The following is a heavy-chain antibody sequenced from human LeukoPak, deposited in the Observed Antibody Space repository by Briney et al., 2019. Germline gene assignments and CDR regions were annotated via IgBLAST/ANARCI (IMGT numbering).Heavy chain of an antibody. V-gene: IGHV1-8*01. CDR3: ARGLRVAGYYGSGSFHY. CDR1: GYTFTSYD. Sequence: ASVKVSCEASGYTFTSYDINWVRQAAGQGLEWMGWMNPNSGNTGYAQRFQGRVTMTRNTSITTAYMELSSLRSEDAAVYYCARGLRVAGYYGSGSFHYWGQGTLVTVSS. D-gene: IGHD3-10*01. J-gene: IGHJ4*02. CDR2: MNPNSGNT.